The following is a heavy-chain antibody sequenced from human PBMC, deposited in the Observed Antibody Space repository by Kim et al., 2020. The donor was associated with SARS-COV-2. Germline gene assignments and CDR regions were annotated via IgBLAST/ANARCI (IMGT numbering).Heavy chain of an antibody. D-gene: IGHD5-18*01. CDR2: IIPIFDTP. V-gene: IGHV1-69*06. CDR3: ARTLRVDTDMPDY. J-gene: IGHJ4*02. Sequence: SVKVSCKASGGIFSSYAISWVRQAPGQGLEWMGGIIPIFDTPNYAHKFQGRVTITADNSTSTAYMELSSLRSEDTAVYYCARTLRVDTDMPDYWGQGTLVTVSS. CDR1: GGIFSSYA.